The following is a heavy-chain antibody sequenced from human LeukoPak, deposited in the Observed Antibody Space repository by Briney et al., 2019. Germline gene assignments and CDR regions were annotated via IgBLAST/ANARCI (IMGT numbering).Heavy chain of an antibody. Sequence: GESLKISCKGSGYSFTTYWNGWVRQMPGKGLEWMGIIYAGDSDTRYSPSFQGQVTISADKSISTAYLQWSSLKASDTAMYYCARLKYSSGWYRPFDYWGQGTLVTVSS. CDR1: GYSFTTYW. D-gene: IGHD6-19*01. J-gene: IGHJ4*02. V-gene: IGHV5-51*01. CDR3: ARLKYSSGWYRPFDY. CDR2: IYAGDSDT.